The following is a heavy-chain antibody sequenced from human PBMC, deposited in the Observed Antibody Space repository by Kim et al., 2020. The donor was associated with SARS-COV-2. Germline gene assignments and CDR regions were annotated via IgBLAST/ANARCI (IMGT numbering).Heavy chain of an antibody. CDR1: GFTFSSYS. CDR2: ISSSSSYI. CDR3: ARDPASEFLAWLSTVWFDP. D-gene: IGHD3-3*01. Sequence: GGSLRLSCAASGFTFSSYSMNWVRQAPGKGLEWVSSISSSSSYIYYADSVKGRFTISTDNAKNSLYLQMNSLRAEDTAVYYCARDPASEFLAWLSTVWFDPWGQGTLVTVSS. V-gene: IGHV3-21*01. J-gene: IGHJ5*02.